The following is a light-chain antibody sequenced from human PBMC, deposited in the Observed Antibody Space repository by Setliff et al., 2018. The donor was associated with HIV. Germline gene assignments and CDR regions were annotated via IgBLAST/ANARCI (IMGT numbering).Light chain of an antibody. CDR1: NSDIGAYNY. CDR3: SSYTGSNTLEDG. CDR2: DVN. V-gene: IGLV2-14*03. J-gene: IGLJ1*01. Sequence: QSALTQPASVSGSPGQSITISCSGTNSDIGAYNYVSWYQQHPGTAPKLMIYDVNNRPSGVSYRFSGSKSGNMASLTISGLQTEDEADYYCSSYTGSNTLEDGFGPGTKVTVL.